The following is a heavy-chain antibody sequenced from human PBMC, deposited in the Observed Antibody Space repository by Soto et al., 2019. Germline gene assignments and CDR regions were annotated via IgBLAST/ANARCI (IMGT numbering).Heavy chain of an antibody. J-gene: IGHJ4*02. V-gene: IGHV3-33*01. CDR1: GFTFSSYG. CDR3: ARDERDSGSLDY. Sequence: QVQLVESRGGVVQPGRSLRLSCAASGFTFSSYGMHWVRQAPGMGLEWVAVIWYDGSNKYYADSVKGRFTISRDNSKNTLYLQMNSLRAEDTAVYYCARDERDSGSLDYWGQGTLVTVSS. CDR2: IWYDGSNK. D-gene: IGHD3-10*01.